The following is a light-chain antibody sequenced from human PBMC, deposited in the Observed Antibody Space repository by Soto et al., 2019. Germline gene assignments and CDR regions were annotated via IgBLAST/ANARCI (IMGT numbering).Light chain of an antibody. J-gene: IGKJ2*01. CDR2: GAS. CDR1: QSVSSNY. CDR3: QQYGRPPFT. Sequence: EIVLTQSPGTLSLSPGERATLSCRASQSVSSNYVSWYQQKPGQAPRLLIYGASSGATGIPDRFSGSGSGTDFPLTSSRLEPEDVAVYYRQQYGRPPFTFGPGTKLEIK. V-gene: IGKV3-20*01.